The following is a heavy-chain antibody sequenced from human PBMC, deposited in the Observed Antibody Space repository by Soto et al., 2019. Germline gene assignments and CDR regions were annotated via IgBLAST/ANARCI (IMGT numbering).Heavy chain of an antibody. Sequence: GWSLRLACASSGFTFISYEMKWVRQAPGKGLEWVSYISSSGSTIYYTDSVKGRFTISRDNAKNSLYLQMNSLRAEDTAVYYCASSCSSTSCYTSLYYYYGMDVWGQGTTVTVSS. D-gene: IGHD2-2*02. V-gene: IGHV3-48*03. CDR2: ISSSGSTI. CDR3: ASSCSSTSCYTSLYYYYGMDV. J-gene: IGHJ6*02. CDR1: GFTFISYE.